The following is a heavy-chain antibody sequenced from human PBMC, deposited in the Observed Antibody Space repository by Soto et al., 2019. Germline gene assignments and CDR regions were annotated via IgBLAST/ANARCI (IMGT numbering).Heavy chain of an antibody. Sequence: GASVKVSCKASGYTFTSYAMHLVRQAPGQRLEWMGWINAGNGNTKYSQKFQGRVTITRDTSASTAYMELSSLRSEDTAVYYCARDPNSSWYYYYYMDVWGKGTTDTVSS. CDR1: GYTFTSYA. V-gene: IGHV1-3*01. D-gene: IGHD6-13*01. CDR3: ARDPNSSWYYYYYMDV. CDR2: INAGNGNT. J-gene: IGHJ6*03.